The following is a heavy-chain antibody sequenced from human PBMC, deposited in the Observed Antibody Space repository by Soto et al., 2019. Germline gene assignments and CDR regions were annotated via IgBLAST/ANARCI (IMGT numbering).Heavy chain of an antibody. CDR3: AKGGTVGYYYYYGMDV. V-gene: IGHV3-30*18. J-gene: IGHJ6*02. Sequence: QVQLVESGGGVVQPGTSLRLSCSASGFTFSSNGMHWVRQAPGKGLEWVADISYDGSNTYYAEAVKGRIAIFRDNSKNTLYLPVNSLRVEDTAVYYCAKGGTVGYYYYYGMDVWGQGTTVTVSS. D-gene: IGHD4-17*01. CDR1: GFTFSSNG. CDR2: ISYDGSNT.